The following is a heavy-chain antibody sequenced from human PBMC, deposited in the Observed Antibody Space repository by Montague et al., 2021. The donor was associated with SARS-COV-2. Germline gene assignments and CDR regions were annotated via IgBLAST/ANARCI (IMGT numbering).Heavy chain of an antibody. D-gene: IGHD3-10*01. J-gene: IGHJ6*02. CDR3: ARDPLDYGTWSSGSYYNAYYYDYGMDV. CDR2: ISSSSSYI. V-gene: IGHV3-21*01. Sequence: SLRLSCAASGFTFSSYSMNWVRQAPGKGLEWVSSISSSSSYIYYADSVKGRFTISRDNAKNSLYLQMNSLRAEDTAVYYCARDPLDYGTWSSGSYYNAYYYDYGMDVWGQGTTVTVSS. CDR1: GFTFSSYS.